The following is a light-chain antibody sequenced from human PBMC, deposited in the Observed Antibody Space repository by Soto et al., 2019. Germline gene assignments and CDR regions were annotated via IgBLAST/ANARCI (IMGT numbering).Light chain of an antibody. CDR2: GAS. V-gene: IGKV3-15*01. CDR1: QSVSSN. Sequence: EIVMTQSPATLSVSTGERATLSCRASQSVSSNLAWYQQKPGQAPRLLIYGASTRATGIPARFSGSGSGTEFTLTISSLQSEDFAVYYCQQYNNWATWTFGQGTKV. CDR3: QQYNNWATWT. J-gene: IGKJ1*01.